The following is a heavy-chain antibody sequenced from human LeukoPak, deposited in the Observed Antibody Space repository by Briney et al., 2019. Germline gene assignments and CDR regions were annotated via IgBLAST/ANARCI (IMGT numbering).Heavy chain of an antibody. J-gene: IGHJ4*02. CDR2: INHSGST. V-gene: IGHV4-34*01. Sequence: SETLPHTCAVYGGSFSGYYWSWIRQPPGKGLEWIGEINHSGSTNYNPSLKSRVTISVDTSKNQFSLKLSSVTAADTAVYYCAGHLRYFDYWGQGTLVIVSS. CDR1: GGSFSGYY. CDR3: AGHLRYFDY.